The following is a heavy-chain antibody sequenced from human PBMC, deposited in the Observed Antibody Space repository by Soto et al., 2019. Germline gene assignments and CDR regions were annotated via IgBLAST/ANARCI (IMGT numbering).Heavy chain of an antibody. D-gene: IGHD1-26*01. CDR3: AGEKVGTTGIEF. CDR2: MNPNSGNT. Sequence: QAQLVQSGAEVKKPGASVKVSCMASGYTFTGYDINWVRQATGQGLERMGWMNPNSGNTGYAQNFQGRVTMTRDKSITTAYMELTSLRDGDSAVYYCAGEKVGTTGIEFWGQGTLVTVSS. CDR1: GYTFTGYD. V-gene: IGHV1-8*01. J-gene: IGHJ4*02.